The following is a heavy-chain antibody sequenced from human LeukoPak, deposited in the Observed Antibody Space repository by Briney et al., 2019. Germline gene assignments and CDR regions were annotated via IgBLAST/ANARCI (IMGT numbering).Heavy chain of an antibody. Sequence: GGSLRLSCAASGFTFSSYSMNWVRQAPGKGLEWVSFISSSSVYIYYTDSVKGRFTISRDNAKNSLYLQMNSLRAADTAVYYCARVLGPNWFDPWGQGTLVTVSS. CDR2: ISSSSVYI. CDR1: GFTFSSYS. V-gene: IGHV3-21*01. J-gene: IGHJ5*02. CDR3: ARVLGPNWFDP.